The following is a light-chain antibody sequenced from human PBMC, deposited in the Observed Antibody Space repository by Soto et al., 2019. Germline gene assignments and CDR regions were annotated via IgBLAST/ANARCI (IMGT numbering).Light chain of an antibody. Sequence: EIVLTQSPCTLSLSPGERATLSCRASQSLSNNIYLAWYQQKPGQAPRLLIYGASSRATGIPGRFSGSGSGTDFTLTISSLEPEDFAVYYCQQHSNWPPITFGQGTRLEIK. J-gene: IGKJ5*01. CDR3: QQHSNWPPIT. CDR1: QSLSNNIY. V-gene: IGKV3D-20*02. CDR2: GAS.